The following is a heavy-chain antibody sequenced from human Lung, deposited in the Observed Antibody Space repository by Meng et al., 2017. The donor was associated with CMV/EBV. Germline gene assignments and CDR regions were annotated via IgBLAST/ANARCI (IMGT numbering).Heavy chain of an antibody. J-gene: IGHJ4*01. CDR2: IYTSGST. V-gene: IGHV4-4*07. CDR1: GGSISSYY. D-gene: IGHD5-18*01. CDR3: DRAIKPDGYSYGYNFDD. Sequence: SXTXSLXCTASGGSISSYYWSWIRQPAGKGLEWIGRIYTSGSTNYNPSFKSRVTISVDRSKNQCSLEQSSVTAANTAVYDCDRAIKPDGYSYGYNFDDWGQGXLVTVSS.